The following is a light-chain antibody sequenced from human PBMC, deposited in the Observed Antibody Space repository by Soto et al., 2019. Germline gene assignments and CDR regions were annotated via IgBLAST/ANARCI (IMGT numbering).Light chain of an antibody. CDR2: EVN. Sequence: QSALTQPPSASGSPGQSVTTSCTGPSSDGGAYNYVSWYQQHPGKTPKLMITEVNKRPSGVPDRFSGSKSGNTSSLTVSGLQAEDESDYYCSSYGGNSNFLFGTGTQLTVL. CDR1: SSDGGAYNY. V-gene: IGLV2-8*01. CDR3: SSYGGNSNFL. J-gene: IGLJ1*01.